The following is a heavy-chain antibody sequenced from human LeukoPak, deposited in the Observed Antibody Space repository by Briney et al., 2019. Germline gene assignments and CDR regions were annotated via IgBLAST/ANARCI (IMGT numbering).Heavy chain of an antibody. CDR3: SRNADHDW. J-gene: IGHJ4*02. D-gene: IGHD1-14*01. V-gene: IGHV3-15*01. Sequence: PGGSLRLSCAASGFIFSNAWMNWVRQTPGKGLEWVARIKRQTEGWTKDDAAPVKGRFTISRDDSKSTVYLQMNSLEIEDTAVYYCSRNADHDWWGQGTLVTVSS. CDR1: GFIFSNAW. CDR2: IKRQTEGWTK.